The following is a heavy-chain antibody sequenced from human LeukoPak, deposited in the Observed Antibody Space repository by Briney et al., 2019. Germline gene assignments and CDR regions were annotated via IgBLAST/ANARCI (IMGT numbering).Heavy chain of an antibody. CDR2: INAANGNT. Sequence: ASVKVSCKASGYTFINYAIHWLRQAPGQRLEWMGWINAANGNTKYSQKFKGRVTITRDTSASTAYMELSSLRFEDTSVYYCARYSDDAWFDPWGQGTLVTVSS. CDR1: GYTFINYA. D-gene: IGHD4-17*01. V-gene: IGHV1-3*01. J-gene: IGHJ5*02. CDR3: ARYSDDAWFDP.